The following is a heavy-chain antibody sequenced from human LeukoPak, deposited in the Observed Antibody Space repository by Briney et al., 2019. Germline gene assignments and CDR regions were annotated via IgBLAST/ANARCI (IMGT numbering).Heavy chain of an antibody. CDR2: IYSGVTA. D-gene: IGHD6-19*01. Sequence: GGSLRLSCAASGFTVSNKYMSWVRQAPGKGLEWISIIYSGVTAYYADSVQGRFTISRDHSKNTLYLQMNSLRAEDTAVYYCASSGWKGALAFDYWGQGARVAVSS. V-gene: IGHV3-66*01. CDR1: GFTVSNKY. CDR3: ASSGWKGALAFDY. J-gene: IGHJ4*02.